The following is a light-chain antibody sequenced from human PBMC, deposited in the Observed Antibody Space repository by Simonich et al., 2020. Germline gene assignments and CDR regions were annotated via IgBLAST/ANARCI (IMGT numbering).Light chain of an antibody. J-gene: IGLJ2*01. Sequence: QSALTQPPSASGPPGQSVTISCPGTSSDVGGFNYFSWYQQHPGKAPKPMIYEFSKRPSGVPGRFTVLGSGLNRYPTIQTIQEEDESDYHCGEDHGSGSNFDVVFGGGTKLTVL. CDR1: SSDVGGFNY. CDR3: GEDHGSGSNFDVV. V-gene: IGLV2-8*01. CDR2: EFS.